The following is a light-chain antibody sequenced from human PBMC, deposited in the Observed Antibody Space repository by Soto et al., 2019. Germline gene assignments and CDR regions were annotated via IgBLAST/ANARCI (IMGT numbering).Light chain of an antibody. Sequence: QAVLTQPPSASGTPGQRVTISCSGSSSNIGSNTVNWYQQLPGTAPKLLISRNNQRPSGVPDRFSGSKSGTSASLAISGRQAEDEADYYCATGDASLNGVVFGGGTQLTVL. J-gene: IGLJ2*01. CDR1: SSNIGSNT. CDR2: RNN. CDR3: ATGDASLNGVV. V-gene: IGLV1-44*01.